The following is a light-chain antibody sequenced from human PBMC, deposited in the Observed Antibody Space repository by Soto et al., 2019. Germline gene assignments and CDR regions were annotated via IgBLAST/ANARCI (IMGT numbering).Light chain of an antibody. CDR2: GAS. Sequence: EIVLTQSPGTLSLSPGERATLSCRASQSVSSSYLAWYQQKPGQAPRLLIYGASSRATGVPDRFSGSGSGTDFTLTISRLEPEDFAVYYCQQYGSSPLVTFGQGTRRPIK. CDR1: QSVSSSY. J-gene: IGKJ5*01. V-gene: IGKV3-20*01. CDR3: QQYGSSPLVT.